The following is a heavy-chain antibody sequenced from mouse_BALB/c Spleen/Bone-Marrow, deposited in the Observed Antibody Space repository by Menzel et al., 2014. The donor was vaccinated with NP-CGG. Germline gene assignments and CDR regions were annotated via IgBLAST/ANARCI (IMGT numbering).Heavy chain of an antibody. V-gene: IGHV1S41*01. J-gene: IGHJ4*01. CDR2: IAPGSGST. D-gene: IGHD1-1*01. Sequence: DLVKPGASVKLSCKASGYTFTSYWINWIKQGPGQGLEWIGRIAPGSGSTYYNEMLKGKATLTVDTSSSTAYIQLSSLSSEDSAVYFCARESYYYENYAMDYWGQGTSVTVSS. CDR3: ARESYYYENYAMDY. CDR1: GYTFTSYW.